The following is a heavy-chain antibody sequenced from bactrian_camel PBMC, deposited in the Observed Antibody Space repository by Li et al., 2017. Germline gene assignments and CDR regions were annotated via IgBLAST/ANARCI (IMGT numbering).Heavy chain of an antibody. J-gene: IGHJ4*01. D-gene: IGHD1*01. CDR1: GDTIGRYC. CDR2: IESDGGT. V-gene: IGHV3S55*01. CDR3: GAGERRFYGPHFDEYNY. Sequence: QLVESGGGSVQVGGSLTLSCVASGDTIGRYCMGWFRRIPYREREGVAGIESDGGTSYADSVKGRSTIAQDSAKNILYLQMDSLKPEDTGMYFWGAGERRFYGPHFDEYNYWGQGTQVTVS.